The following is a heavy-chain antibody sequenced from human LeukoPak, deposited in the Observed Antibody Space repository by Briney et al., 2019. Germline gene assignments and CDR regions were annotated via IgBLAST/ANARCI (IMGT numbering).Heavy chain of an antibody. CDR3: ARGLFGYCPTTNCSH. J-gene: IGHJ4*02. V-gene: IGHV4-31*03. Sequence: PSETLSLTCTVSGGSISSGGYYWSWIRQHPGKGLEWIGYIYYSGSTYSNPSLKSRVTISVDTSKNQFSLNLSSVTAADTAVYYCARGLFGYCPTTNCSHWGQGTLVTVSS. CDR2: IYYSGST. CDR1: GGSISSGGYY. D-gene: IGHD2-2*01.